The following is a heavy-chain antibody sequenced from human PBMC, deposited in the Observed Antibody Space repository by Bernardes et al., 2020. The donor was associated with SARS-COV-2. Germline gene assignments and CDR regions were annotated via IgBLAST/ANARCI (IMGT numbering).Heavy chain of an antibody. Sequence: GGSLRLSCTASGFSFSTYWVHWVRQTPGKGLEWVSRINSDGSIIDYADSVKGRFTISRDNAKNTLYLQMNSLRADDTAVYYCAKAEGDKVGMADYWGQGTLDTVFS. CDR1: GFSFSTYW. J-gene: IGHJ4*02. CDR2: INSDGSII. D-gene: IGHD5-12*01. CDR3: AKAEGDKVGMADY. V-gene: IGHV3-74*01.